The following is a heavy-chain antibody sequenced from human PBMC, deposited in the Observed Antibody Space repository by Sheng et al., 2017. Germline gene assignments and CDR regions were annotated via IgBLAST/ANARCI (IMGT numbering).Heavy chain of an antibody. CDR1: GLTFSTYA. V-gene: IGHV3-30*04. J-gene: IGHJ4*02. CDR3: ASEPQSGYSGYAFDY. D-gene: IGHD5-12*01. Sequence: QVQLVESGGGVVQPGRSLRLSCAASGLTFSTYAMHWVRQAPGRGLEWVAVISYDGSDKFYTASVKGRFTISRDNSKNTLDLQMNSLRVEDTAVYYCASEPQSGYSGYAFDYWGQGTLVTVSS. CDR2: ISYDGSDK.